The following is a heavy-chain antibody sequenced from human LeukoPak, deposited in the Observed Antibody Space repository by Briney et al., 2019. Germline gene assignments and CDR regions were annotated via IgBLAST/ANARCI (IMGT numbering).Heavy chain of an antibody. Sequence: GGSLRLSCAASGFTFSTYDTHWVRQATGKGLEWVSAIDTVGNTYYAGSVKGRFTISRENAWNSLYLQMDSLRDGDTAVYYCIRIRTGEHQYGMDVWGQGTTVTVSS. D-gene: IGHD7-27*01. V-gene: IGHV3-13*01. CDR2: IDTVGNT. CDR1: GFTFSTYD. CDR3: IRIRTGEHQYGMDV. J-gene: IGHJ6*02.